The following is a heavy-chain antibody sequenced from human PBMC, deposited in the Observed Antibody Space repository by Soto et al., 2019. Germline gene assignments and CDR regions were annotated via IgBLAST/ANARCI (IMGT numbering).Heavy chain of an antibody. Sequence: SETLSLTCAVSGGSISSGGYSWSWIRQPPGKGLEWIGYIYHSGSTYYNPSLKSRVTISVDRSKNQFSLKLSSVTAAGTAVYYCAKGKGYDSSGYIDYWGHGTLVTVSS. CDR2: IYHSGST. V-gene: IGHV4-30-2*01. CDR1: GGSISSGGYS. J-gene: IGHJ4*01. CDR3: AKGKGYDSSGYIDY. D-gene: IGHD3-22*01.